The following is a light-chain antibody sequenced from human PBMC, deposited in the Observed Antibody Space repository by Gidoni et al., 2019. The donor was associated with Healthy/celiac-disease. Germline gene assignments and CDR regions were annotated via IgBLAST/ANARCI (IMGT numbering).Light chain of an antibody. Sequence: DIQMTQSPSSLSASVGDRVTITCRARQSSSSYLNWYQQKPGKAPKLLIYAASSLQSGVPSRFSGSGSVTDFTLTISSLQPEDFATYYCQQSYSTPDTCGQXTRLEIK. CDR2: AAS. CDR3: QQSYSTPDT. CDR1: QSSSSY. J-gene: IGKJ5*01. V-gene: IGKV1-39*01.